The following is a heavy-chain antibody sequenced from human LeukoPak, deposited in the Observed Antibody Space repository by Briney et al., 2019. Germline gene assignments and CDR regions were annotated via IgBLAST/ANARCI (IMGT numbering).Heavy chain of an antibody. V-gene: IGHV4-61*01. Sequence: PSETLSLTCTVSGGSVSSGSYYWSWIRQPPGKGLEWIGYIYYSGSTKYNPSLKSRVTISVDTTKNQFSLKLSSVTAADMAVYYCARDSLITAAGLVGMDVWGQGTTVTVSS. CDR3: ARDSLITAAGLVGMDV. CDR1: GGSVSSGSYY. CDR2: IYYSGST. J-gene: IGHJ6*02. D-gene: IGHD6-13*01.